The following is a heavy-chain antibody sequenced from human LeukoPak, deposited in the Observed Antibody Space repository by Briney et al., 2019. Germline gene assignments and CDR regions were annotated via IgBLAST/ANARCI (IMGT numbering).Heavy chain of an antibody. J-gene: IGHJ4*02. D-gene: IGHD3-22*01. CDR2: ISSSGSTI. V-gene: IGHV3-48*03. CDR1: GFTFSSYE. Sequence: GGSLRLSYAASGFTFSSYEMNWVRQAPGKGLEWVSYISSSGSTIYYADSVKGRFTISRDNAKNSLYLQMNSLRAEDTAVYYCALPRGAYYDSSGSLFDYWGQGTLVTVSS. CDR3: ALPRGAYYDSSGSLFDY.